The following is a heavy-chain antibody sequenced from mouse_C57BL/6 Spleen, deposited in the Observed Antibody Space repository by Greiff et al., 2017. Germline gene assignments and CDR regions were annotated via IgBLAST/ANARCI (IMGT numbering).Heavy chain of an antibody. J-gene: IGHJ2*01. CDR2: IRSKSSNYAT. D-gene: IGHD1-1*01. Sequence: EVQRVESGGGLVQPKGSLKLSCAASGFTFNTYAMHWVRQAPGKGLEWVARIRSKSSNYATYYADSVKDRFTISRDDSQSMLYLQMNNLKTADTAMYYCVRAGDYGSDFDYWGQGTTLTVSS. CDR1: GFTFNTYA. V-gene: IGHV10-3*01. CDR3: VRAGDYGSDFDY.